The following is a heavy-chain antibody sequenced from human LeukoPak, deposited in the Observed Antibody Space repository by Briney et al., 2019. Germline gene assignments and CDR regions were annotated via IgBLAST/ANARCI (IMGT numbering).Heavy chain of an antibody. CDR1: GFTFSSYS. D-gene: IGHD3-22*01. CDR2: ISSSGSTI. CDR3: ASTYDSSGYHRNPPDY. J-gene: IGHJ4*02. Sequence: AGGSLRLSCAASGFTFSSYSMNWVRQAPGKGLEWVSYISSSGSTIYYADSVKGRFTISRDNAKNSLYLQMNSLRAEDTAVYYCASTYDSSGYHRNPPDYWGQGTLVTVSS. V-gene: IGHV3-48*04.